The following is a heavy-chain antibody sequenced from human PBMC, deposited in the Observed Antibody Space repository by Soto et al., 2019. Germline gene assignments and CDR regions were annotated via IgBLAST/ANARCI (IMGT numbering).Heavy chain of an antibody. CDR1: GYTFTDYW. D-gene: IGHD2-2*01. V-gene: IGHV5-51*01. Sequence: PGESLKISCKGSGYTFTDYWIGWVRQLPGKGLEWMGIIYPGDSDTRYSPSFQGQVTISADKSISTAYLQWSSLKASDTAMYYCARLRVVPAAPYYYGMDVWGQGTTVTVSS. J-gene: IGHJ6*02. CDR3: ARLRVVPAAPYYYGMDV. CDR2: IYPGDSDT.